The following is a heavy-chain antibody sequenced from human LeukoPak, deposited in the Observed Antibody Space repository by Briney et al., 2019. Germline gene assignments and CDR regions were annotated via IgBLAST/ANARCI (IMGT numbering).Heavy chain of an antibody. V-gene: IGHV4-34*01. Sequence: SETLSLTCAVYGGSFSGYYWSWIRQPPGKGLEWIGEINHSGSTNYNPSLKSRVTTSVDTSKNQFSLKLSSVTAADTAVYYCARVGVYQLLYRYYYYYGMDVWGKGTTVTVSS. D-gene: IGHD2-2*02. CDR1: GGSFSGYY. CDR2: INHSGST. CDR3: ARVGVYQLLYRYYYYYGMDV. J-gene: IGHJ6*04.